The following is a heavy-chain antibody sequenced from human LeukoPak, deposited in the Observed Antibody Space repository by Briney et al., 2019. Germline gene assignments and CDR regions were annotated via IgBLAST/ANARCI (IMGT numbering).Heavy chain of an antibody. CDR1: GGSLSGYY. CDR2: IYYSGST. J-gene: IGHJ4*02. V-gene: IGHV4-59*01. CDR3: ARGGRRFSLFDY. Sequence: SGSLSLTCAVYGGSLSGYYWSWIRQPPGKGLEWIGYIYYSGSTNYNPSLKSRVTISVDTSKNQLSLKLSSVTAADTAVYYCARGGRRFSLFDYWGQGTLVTVSS. D-gene: IGHD3-3*01.